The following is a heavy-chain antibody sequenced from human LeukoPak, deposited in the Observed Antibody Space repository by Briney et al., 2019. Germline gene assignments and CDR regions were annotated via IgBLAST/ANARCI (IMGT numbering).Heavy chain of an antibody. D-gene: IGHD3-9*01. V-gene: IGHV4-59*08. CDR3: ARRGQYYDILTGYQNWYFDL. CDR2: IYYSGST. J-gene: IGHJ2*01. CDR1: GGSISSYY. Sequence: SETLSLTCTVSGGSISSYYWSWIRQPPGKGLEWIGYIYYSGSTNYNPSLKSRVTISVDTSKNQFSLKLSSVTAADTAVYYCARRGQYYDILTGYQNWYFDLWGRGTLVTVSS.